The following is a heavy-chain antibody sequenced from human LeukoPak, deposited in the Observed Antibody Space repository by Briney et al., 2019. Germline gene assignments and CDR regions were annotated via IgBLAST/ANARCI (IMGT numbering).Heavy chain of an antibody. CDR2: ISGDGRHA. D-gene: IGHD3-22*01. CDR1: RFTFDDYA. J-gene: IGHJ4*02. Sequence: GGSLRPSCAASRFTFDDYALAWVRQAPGKGLEWVSLISGDGRHAYLADSVKGRFTISRDNNIHSLYLQMNSLRTEDTALYYCARVHYYDGSGYSGYFDHWGQGTLVTVSS. CDR3: ARVHYYDGSGYSGYFDH. V-gene: IGHV3-43*02.